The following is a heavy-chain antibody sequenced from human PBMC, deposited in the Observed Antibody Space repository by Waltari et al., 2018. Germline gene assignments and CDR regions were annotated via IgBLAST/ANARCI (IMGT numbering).Heavy chain of an antibody. CDR3: ARAAYYDYVWGSYRSYYFDY. V-gene: IGHV4-59*01. CDR1: GGSISSYY. D-gene: IGHD3-16*02. J-gene: IGHJ4*02. CDR2: IYYSGST. Sequence: QVQLQESGPGLVKPSETLSLTCTVSGGSISSYYWSWIRQPPGKGLEWIGYIYYSGSTNYNPSLKSRVTISVDTSKNQFSRKLSSVTAADTAVYYCARAAYYDYVWGSYRSYYFDYWGQGTLVTVSS.